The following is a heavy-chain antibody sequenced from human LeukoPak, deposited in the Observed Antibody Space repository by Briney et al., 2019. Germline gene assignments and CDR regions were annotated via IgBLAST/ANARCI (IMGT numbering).Heavy chain of an antibody. CDR3: ARGYNWNDRWFDP. CDR2: MNPNSGNT. D-gene: IGHD1-1*01. J-gene: IGHJ5*02. Sequence: GASVKVSCKASGYTFTSYDINWVRQATGQGLEWMGWMNPNSGNTGYAQKFHGRVTITRNTSISTANMELSSLRSEDTAVYYCARGYNWNDRWFDPWGQGTLVTVSS. CDR1: GYTFTSYD. V-gene: IGHV1-8*03.